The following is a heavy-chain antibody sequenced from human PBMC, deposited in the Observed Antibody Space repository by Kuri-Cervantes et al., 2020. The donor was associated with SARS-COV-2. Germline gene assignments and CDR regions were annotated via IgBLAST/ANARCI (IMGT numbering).Heavy chain of an antibody. V-gene: IGHV1-2*04. CDR2: INPNSGGA. D-gene: IGHD3-10*01. CDR3: ARGMVRGIIQYYYYAMDV. CDR1: GYTSPPHY. J-gene: IGHJ6*02. Sequence: ASVKVSCKASGYTSPPHYMYWVRQAPGQGLEWMGWINPNSGGANYAQNFQGWVTMTRDTSISTAYMELSRLRSDDTAVYYCARGMVRGIIQYYYYAMDVWGQGTTVTVSS.